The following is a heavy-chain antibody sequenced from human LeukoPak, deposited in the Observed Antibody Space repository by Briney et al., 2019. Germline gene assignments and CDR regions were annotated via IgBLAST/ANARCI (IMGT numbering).Heavy chain of an antibody. CDR2: MYTSGSI. CDR3: ARDWSSSYDY. V-gene: IGHV4-4*07. Sequence: SETLSLTCTVSGVSITSYYWNWIRQPAGKGLEWIGRMYTSGSINYNPSLQSRVTMSADTSKNEFSLKLSSVTAADTAVYYCARDWSSSYDYWGQGTLVTVSS. J-gene: IGHJ4*02. CDR1: GVSITSYY. D-gene: IGHD6-13*01.